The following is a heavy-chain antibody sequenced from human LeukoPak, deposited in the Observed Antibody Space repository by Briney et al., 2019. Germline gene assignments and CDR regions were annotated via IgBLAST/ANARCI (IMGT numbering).Heavy chain of an antibody. CDR1: GYTFTCYY. CDR2: INPNSGGT. J-gene: IGHJ6*03. Sequence: ASVTVSCKASGYTFTCYYIHWVRQAPGQGLEWMGWINPNSGGTNYAQQFQGRVTMTRDTSISTAYMELSRLRSDDTAVYYCARDLEYCRSPSCHYYMDVWGKGTTVTVSS. D-gene: IGHD2-2*01. CDR3: ARDLEYCRSPSCHYYMDV. V-gene: IGHV1-2*02.